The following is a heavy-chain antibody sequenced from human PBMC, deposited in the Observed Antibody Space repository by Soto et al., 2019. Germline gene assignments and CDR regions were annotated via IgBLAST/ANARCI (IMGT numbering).Heavy chain of an antibody. CDR2: IYYSGST. CDR3: ARPTRRYCSSTSCYGPFDY. J-gene: IGHJ4*02. D-gene: IGHD2-2*01. CDR1: GGSISSSSYY. V-gene: IGHV4-39*01. Sequence: QLQLQESGPGLVKPSETLSLTCTVSGGSISSSSYYWGWIRQPPGKGLEWIGSIYYSGSTYYNPSLKSRVTISVATSKNQFSLKLSSVTAADTAVYYCARPTRRYCSSTSCYGPFDYWGQGTLVTVSS.